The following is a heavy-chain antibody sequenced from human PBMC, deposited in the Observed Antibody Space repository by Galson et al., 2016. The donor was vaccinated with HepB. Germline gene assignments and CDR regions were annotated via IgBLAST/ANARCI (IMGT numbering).Heavy chain of an antibody. CDR3: AHGSGYYLNFDY. CDR2: IYWDDTK. V-gene: IGHV2-5*02. Sequence: PALVKSTQTLTLTCTFSGFSLSTSGVGVGWIRQPPGKAPEWLAHIYWDDTKRYRPSLKSRLTITKGASGRQVVLTLTNMDPLDTATYYCAHGSGYYLNFDYWGQGTLVTVSS. D-gene: IGHD3-22*01. CDR1: GFSLSTSGVG. J-gene: IGHJ4*02.